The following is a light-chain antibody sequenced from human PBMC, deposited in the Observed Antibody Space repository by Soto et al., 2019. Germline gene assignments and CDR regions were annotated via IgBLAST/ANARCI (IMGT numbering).Light chain of an antibody. CDR3: QQYNNWPLIT. V-gene: IGKV3D-15*01. CDR1: QSVGTR. J-gene: IGKJ5*01. Sequence: EILLTQSPDTLSLSPGERDTLSCRAAQSVGTRLAWYQHKTGQAPRLLIDDASNRATGIPARFSGSGSGTEFTLTISSLQSEDFAVYYCQQYNNWPLITFGQGTRLEIK. CDR2: DAS.